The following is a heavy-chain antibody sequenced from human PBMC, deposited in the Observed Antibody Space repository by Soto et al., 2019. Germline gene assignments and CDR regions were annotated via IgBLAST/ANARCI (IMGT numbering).Heavy chain of an antibody. Sequence: VQLVESGGGLVQPGGSLRLSCAASGFTLSSYWMHWVRQAPGKGLVWVSRINSDGSITNYADSVKGRFTISRDNAKNTLYLQMNSLRAEDTALYFCARGLLRESYYTLGFWGQGTVVTVSS. CDR3: ARGLLRESYYTLGF. V-gene: IGHV3-74*01. J-gene: IGHJ4*02. D-gene: IGHD1-26*01. CDR1: GFTLSSYW. CDR2: INSDGSIT.